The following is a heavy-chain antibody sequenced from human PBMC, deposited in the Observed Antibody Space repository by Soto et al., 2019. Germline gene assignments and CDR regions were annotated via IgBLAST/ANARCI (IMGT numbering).Heavy chain of an antibody. V-gene: IGHV4-34*01. CDR2: VNHGGTS. J-gene: IGHJ6*02. CDR3: ASFIAAAGTNYYYGMDV. Sequence: SETLSLTCSVSGGSMSDNYWSWIRQPPGKGLEWIGEVNHGGTSNYNPSLKSRAIISVDTSKNQFSLKLTSVTAEDTAVYYCASFIAAAGTNYYYGMDVWGQGTTVTVSS. D-gene: IGHD6-13*01. CDR1: GGSMSDNY.